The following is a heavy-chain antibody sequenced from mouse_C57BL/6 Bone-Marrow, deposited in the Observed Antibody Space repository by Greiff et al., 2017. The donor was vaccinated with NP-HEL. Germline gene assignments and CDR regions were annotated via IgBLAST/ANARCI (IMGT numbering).Heavy chain of an antibody. Sequence: VQLQQPGPELVKPGASVKISCKASGYTFSTSWMNWMKQRPGKGLEWIGRIYPGDGDTHYSGNFEGKASLTADQSSNSAYMQLSSLTSEESAVYFGARGEAGGACFGDGGRGTTLTVSA. CDR3: ARGEAGGACFGD. D-gene: IGHD4-1*01. J-gene: IGHJ2*01. CDR2: IYPGDGDT. V-gene: IGHV1-82*01. CDR1: GYTFSTSW.